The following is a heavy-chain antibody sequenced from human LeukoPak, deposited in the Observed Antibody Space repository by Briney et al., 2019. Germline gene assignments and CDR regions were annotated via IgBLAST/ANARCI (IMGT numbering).Heavy chain of an antibody. D-gene: IGHD4-17*01. CDR1: GFTFSTYW. V-gene: IGHV3-74*01. J-gene: IGHJ4*02. CDR3: ARGRYYLDS. CDR2: FNSDGRST. Sequence: GGSLRLSCAASGFTFSTYWMHWVRQVPGKGLVWVSRFNSDGRSTYYADSVKGRFTISRDKAKNTLYLQMNSLRAEDTGVYYCARGRYYLDSWGQGTLVTVSS.